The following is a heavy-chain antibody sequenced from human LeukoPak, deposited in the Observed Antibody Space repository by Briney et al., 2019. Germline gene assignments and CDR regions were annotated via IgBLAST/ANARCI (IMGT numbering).Heavy chain of an antibody. CDR3: ARGVVAAAGRTFDF. J-gene: IGHJ4*02. V-gene: IGHV4-59*01. CDR2: IYNSGST. CDR1: GDSFSYFY. D-gene: IGHD6-13*01. Sequence: SETLSLTCTVSGDSFSYFYWSWIRQPPGKGLEWIGYIYNSGSTDYNPSLKSRVTISLDTSKNQFSLKLSSVTAADTAVYYCARGVVAAAGRTFDFWGQGTLVTVSS.